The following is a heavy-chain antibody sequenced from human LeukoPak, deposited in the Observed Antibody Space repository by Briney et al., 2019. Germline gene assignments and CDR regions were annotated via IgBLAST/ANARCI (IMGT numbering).Heavy chain of an antibody. Sequence: SETLSLTCTVSGGSISRYYWSWIRQPPGKGLEWIGYIYYSGSTNYNPSLKSRVTISVDTSKNQFSLKLSSVTAADTAVYYCARGPTYQPIDSWGQGTLVTVSS. CDR1: GGSISRYY. J-gene: IGHJ4*02. D-gene: IGHD2-2*01. CDR2: IYYSGST. V-gene: IGHV4-59*08. CDR3: ARGPTYQPIDS.